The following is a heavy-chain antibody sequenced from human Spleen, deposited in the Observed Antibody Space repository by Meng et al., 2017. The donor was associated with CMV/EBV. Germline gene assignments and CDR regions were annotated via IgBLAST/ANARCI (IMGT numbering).Heavy chain of an antibody. CDR3: AKDTRFCSSISCYSGLDP. CDR1: GFSFGSYE. J-gene: IGHJ5*02. CDR2: ISSSGGTM. D-gene: IGHD2-2*01. Sequence: GGSLRLSCAASGFSFGSYEMNWVRQAPGKGLEWISYISSSGGTMYYADSVKGRFIISRDNTKNSLYLQMNSLRADDTAMYYCAKDTRFCSSISCYSGLDPWGQGSLVTVSS. V-gene: IGHV3-48*03.